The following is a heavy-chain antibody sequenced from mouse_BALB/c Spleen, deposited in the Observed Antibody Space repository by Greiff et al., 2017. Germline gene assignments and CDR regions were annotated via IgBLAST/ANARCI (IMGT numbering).Heavy chain of an antibody. Sequence: EVMLVESGGGLVQPGGSLRLSCATSGFTFTDYYMSWVRQPPGKALEWVGFIRNKANGYTTEYSASVKGRFTISRDNSQSILYLQMNTLRAEDSATYYCARANGYFDYWGQGTTLTVSS. J-gene: IGHJ2*01. CDR2: IRNKANGYTT. CDR1: GFTFTDYY. V-gene: IGHV7-3*02. CDR3: ARANGYFDY.